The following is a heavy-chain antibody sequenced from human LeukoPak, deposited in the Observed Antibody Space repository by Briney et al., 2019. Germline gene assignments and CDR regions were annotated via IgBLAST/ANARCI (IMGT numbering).Heavy chain of an antibody. CDR1: GYTFTSYD. Sequence: ASVKVSCKASGYTFTSYDINWVRQATGQGLEWMGWMNPNSGNTGYAQKFQGRVTITRNTSISTAYMELSSLRSEDTAVYYCARNYYDSSGGDYYYYYMDVWGKGTTVTVSS. CDR3: ARNYYDSSGGDYYYYYMDV. D-gene: IGHD3-22*01. CDR2: MNPNSGNT. V-gene: IGHV1-8*03. J-gene: IGHJ6*03.